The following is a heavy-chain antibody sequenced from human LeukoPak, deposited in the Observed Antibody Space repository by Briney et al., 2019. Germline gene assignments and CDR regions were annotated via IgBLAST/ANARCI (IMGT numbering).Heavy chain of an antibody. CDR2: IIPIFGTA. J-gene: IGHJ4*02. CDR3: ASPWEEGYCSGGSCYSFDY. D-gene: IGHD2-15*01. V-gene: IGHV1-69*01. CDR1: GGTFSSYA. Sequence: VKVSCKASGGTFSSYAISWVRQAPGQGLEWTGGIIPIFGTANYAQKFQGRVTITADESTSTAYMELSSLRSEDTAVYYCASPWEEGYCSGGSCYSFDYWGQGTLVTVSS.